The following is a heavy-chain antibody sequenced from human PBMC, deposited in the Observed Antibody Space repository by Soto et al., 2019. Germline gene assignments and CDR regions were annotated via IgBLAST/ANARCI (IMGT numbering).Heavy chain of an antibody. CDR3: ASTSSGWGAYCYYMDV. J-gene: IGHJ6*03. D-gene: IGHD6-19*01. CDR1: GFTFSSYS. V-gene: IGHV3-48*01. CDR2: ISSSSSTI. Sequence: EVQLVESGGGLVQPGGSLRLSCAASGFTFSSYSMNWVRQAPGKGLEWVSYISSSSSTIYYADSVKGRFTISRDNAKNSLYLQMNSLRAEDTAVYYCASTSSGWGAYCYYMDVWGKGTTVTVSS.